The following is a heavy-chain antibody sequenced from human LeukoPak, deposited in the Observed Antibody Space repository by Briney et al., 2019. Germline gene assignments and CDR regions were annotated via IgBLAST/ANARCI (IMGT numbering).Heavy chain of an antibody. CDR2: IYYSGST. CDR3: ARRRYFDY. CDR1: GGSISSYY. Sequence: SETLSLTCTVSGGSISSYYWSWIRQPPGKGLEWIGYIYYSGSTNYNPSLKRRVTISVDTSKNQSSLKLSSVTAADTAVYYCARRRYFDYWGQGTLVTVSS. V-gene: IGHV4-59*08. J-gene: IGHJ4*02.